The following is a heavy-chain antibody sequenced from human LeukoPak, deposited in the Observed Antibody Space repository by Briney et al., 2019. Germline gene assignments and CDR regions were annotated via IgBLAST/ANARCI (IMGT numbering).Heavy chain of an antibody. J-gene: IGHJ3*02. D-gene: IGHD1-26*01. CDR2: IYYSGST. V-gene: IGHV4-31*03. CDR1: GGSISSGGYY. Sequence: SETLSLTCTVSGGSISSGGYYWSWIRQHPGKGLGWIGYIYYSGSTYYNPSLKSRVTISVDTSKNQFSVKLGSVTAADTAVYYCAGGFYTGGGSYCYAFDIWGQGTMVTVSS. CDR3: AGGFYTGGGSYCYAFDI.